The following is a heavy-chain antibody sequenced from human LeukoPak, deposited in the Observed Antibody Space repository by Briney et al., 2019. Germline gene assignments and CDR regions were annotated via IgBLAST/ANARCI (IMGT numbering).Heavy chain of an antibody. J-gene: IGHJ4*02. V-gene: IGHV3-30*03. Sequence: SGGSLRLSCAASGLTFSTYGMHWVRQAPGKGLEWVAVISHDGGNKKYADSVKGRFTISRDNAKNTLFLQMDSLRAEDTALYYCVRSLRSADFWGQGTLVTVSS. CDR1: GLTFSTYG. CDR2: ISHDGGNK. CDR3: VRSLRSADF.